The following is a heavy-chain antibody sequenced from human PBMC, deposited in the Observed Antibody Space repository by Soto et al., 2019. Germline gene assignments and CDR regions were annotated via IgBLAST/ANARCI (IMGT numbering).Heavy chain of an antibody. CDR3: ARDRRGSYGRFDAFDI. CDR2: IIPIFGTA. CDR1: GGTFSSCA. Sequence: QVQLVQSGAEVKKPGSSVKVSCKASGGTFSSCAISWVRQAPGQGLEWMGGIIPIFGTANYAQKFQGRVTITADESTSTAYMELSSLRSEDTAVYYCARDRRGSYGRFDAFDIWGQGTMVTVSS. D-gene: IGHD1-26*01. J-gene: IGHJ3*02. V-gene: IGHV1-69*01.